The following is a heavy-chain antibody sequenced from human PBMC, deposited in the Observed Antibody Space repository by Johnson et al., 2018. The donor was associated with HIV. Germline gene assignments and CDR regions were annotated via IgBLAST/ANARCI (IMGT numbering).Heavy chain of an antibody. CDR1: GFTLTDHY. V-gene: IGHV3-20*04. J-gene: IGHJ3*02. Sequence: VQLVESGGGLVQPGGSLRLSCVASGFTLTDHYMDWVRQAPGTGLEWVSGINWNAGSSGYAASVRGRFTISSDNAKNSLYLQIISLRAEDTALYFLARDLPGTTYHAFDIWGQGTMVTVSS. D-gene: IGHD1-7*01. CDR3: ARDLPGTTYHAFDI. CDR2: INWNAGSS.